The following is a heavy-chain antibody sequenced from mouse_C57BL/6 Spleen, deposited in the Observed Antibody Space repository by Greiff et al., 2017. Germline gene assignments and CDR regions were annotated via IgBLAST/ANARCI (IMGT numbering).Heavy chain of an antibody. V-gene: IGHV1-82*01. D-gene: IGHD2-2*01. Sequence: VQLQQSGPELVKPGASVKISCKASGYAFSSSWMNWVKQRPGKGLEWIGRIYPGDGDTNYNGKFKGKATLTADKSSSTAYMQLSSLTSEDSAVYFCARGGYERAWFAYWGQGTLVTVSA. CDR3: ARGGYERAWFAY. CDR2: IYPGDGDT. J-gene: IGHJ3*01. CDR1: GYAFSSSW.